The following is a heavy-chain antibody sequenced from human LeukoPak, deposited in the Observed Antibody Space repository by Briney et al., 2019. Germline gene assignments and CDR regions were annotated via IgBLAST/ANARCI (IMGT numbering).Heavy chain of an antibody. V-gene: IGHV3-74*01. D-gene: IGHD3-9*01. CDR3: AGGYDILNY. CDR1: GFTFSSYW. CDR2: INSDGSLT. Sequence: PGRSLILSCAASGFTFSSYWMHWVRQAPGKGLVWVSRINSDGSLTRYADSVKGRFTISRDNAKNTLYLQMNSLRAEDTAVYYCAGGYDILNYWGQGTLVTVSS. J-gene: IGHJ4*02.